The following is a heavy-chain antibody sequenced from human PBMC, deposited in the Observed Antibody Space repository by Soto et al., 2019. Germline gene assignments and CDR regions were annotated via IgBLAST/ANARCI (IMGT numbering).Heavy chain of an antibody. Sequence: ASVKVSCKASGYTFTGYYMHWVRQAPGQGLEWMGWINPNSGGTNYAQKFKGRVTMTRDTSISTAYMELSRLRSDDTAVYYCARGESGYYPAGAFDIWGQGTMVTV. CDR2: INPNSGGT. D-gene: IGHD3-22*01. V-gene: IGHV1-2*02. J-gene: IGHJ3*02. CDR3: ARGESGYYPAGAFDI. CDR1: GYTFTGYY.